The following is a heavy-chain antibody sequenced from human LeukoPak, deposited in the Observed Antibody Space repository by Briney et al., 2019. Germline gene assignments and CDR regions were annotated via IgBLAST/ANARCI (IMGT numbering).Heavy chain of an antibody. CDR3: ARVWHDSSGYYRHFDY. D-gene: IGHD3-22*01. CDR1: GFTFRSYW. CDR2: INSDGSST. J-gene: IGHJ4*02. V-gene: IGHV3-74*01. Sequence: GSLRLSCSASGFTFRSYWMHWVRQGPGKGLVWVSRINSDGSSTSYADSVKGRFTISRDNAKNTLYLQMNSLRAEDTDVYYCARVWHDSSGYYRHFDYWGQGTLVTVSS.